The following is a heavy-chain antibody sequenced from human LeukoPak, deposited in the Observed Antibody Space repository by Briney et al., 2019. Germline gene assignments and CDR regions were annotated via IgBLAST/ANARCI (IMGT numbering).Heavy chain of an antibody. Sequence: SETLSLTCTVSGGSISSSSYYWGWIRQPPGKGLEWIGSIYYSGSTYYNPSLKSRVTISVGTSKNQFSLKLSSVTAADTAVYYCARSGYCSSTSCYYDPNPIDYWGQGTLVTVSS. D-gene: IGHD2-2*01. J-gene: IGHJ4*02. CDR1: GGSISSSSYY. CDR2: IYYSGST. CDR3: ARSGYCSSTSCYYDPNPIDY. V-gene: IGHV4-39*07.